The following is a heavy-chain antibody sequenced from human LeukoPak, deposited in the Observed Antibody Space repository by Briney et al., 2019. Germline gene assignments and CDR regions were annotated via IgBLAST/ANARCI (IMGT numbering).Heavy chain of an antibody. CDR1: GFTFSSYA. V-gene: IGHV3-30-3*01. CDR2: ISYDGSNK. D-gene: IGHD3-10*01. J-gene: IGHJ4*02. Sequence: GGSLRLSRAASGFTFSSYAMHWVRQAPGKGLEWVAVISYDGSNKYYADSVKGRFTISRDNSKNTLYLQMNSLRAEDTAVYYCASSLYGSGSYYEYYFDYWGQGTLVTVSS. CDR3: ASSLYGSGSYYEYYFDY.